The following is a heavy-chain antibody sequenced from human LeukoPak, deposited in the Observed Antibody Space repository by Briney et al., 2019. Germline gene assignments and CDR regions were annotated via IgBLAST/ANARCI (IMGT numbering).Heavy chain of an antibody. CDR2: ISPSGGST. V-gene: IGHV1-46*01. CDR3: ARTKTGTTLDY. CDR1: GFTFTSYY. D-gene: IGHD1-7*01. J-gene: IGHJ4*02. Sequence: GASVKVSCKASGFTFTSYYMHWVRQAPGQGLEWMGIISPSGGSTSYAQKFQGRVTMTRDTSTSTVYMELSSLRSEDTAVYYCARTKTGTTLDYWGQGTLVTVSS.